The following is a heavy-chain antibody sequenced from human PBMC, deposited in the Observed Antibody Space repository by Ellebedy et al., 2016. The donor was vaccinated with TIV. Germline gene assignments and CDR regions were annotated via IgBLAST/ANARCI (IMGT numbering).Heavy chain of an antibody. V-gene: IGHV1-2*02. CDR1: GYTFAGYY. J-gene: IGHJ4*02. Sequence: AASVKVSCKTSGYTFAGYYIHWVRQAPGQGLEWMGWINPNTGATKYAQKFQGRVTMTRATPISTTYTELSSLRSDDAAVYYCAKALSAYDYYVLDFWGQGTLLTVSS. CDR3: AKALSAYDYYVLDF. CDR2: INPNTGAT. D-gene: IGHD3-10*02.